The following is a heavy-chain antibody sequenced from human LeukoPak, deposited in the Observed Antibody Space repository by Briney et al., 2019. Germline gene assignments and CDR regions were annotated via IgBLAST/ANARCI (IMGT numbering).Heavy chain of an antibody. Sequence: GASVKVSCKASGYTFTSYDINWVRQATGHGLEWMGWMNPNSGNTGYAQKFQGRVTITRNTSISTAYMELSSLRSEDTAVYYCARGCGGDCPRHFDYWGQGTLVTVSS. D-gene: IGHD2-21*01. CDR1: GYTFTSYD. CDR2: MNPNSGNT. V-gene: IGHV1-8*03. CDR3: ARGCGGDCPRHFDY. J-gene: IGHJ4*02.